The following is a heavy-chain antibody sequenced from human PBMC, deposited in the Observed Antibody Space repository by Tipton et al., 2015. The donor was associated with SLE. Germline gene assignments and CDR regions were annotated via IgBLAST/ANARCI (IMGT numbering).Heavy chain of an antibody. J-gene: IGHJ4*02. Sequence: TLSLTCTVSDGSISDYYWTWIRQPAGEGLEWIGRIYASGSTNYNPSLRSRAAMSVDTSKSHFSLKLTSVTAADTAVYYCARDSPTVAGTFDYWGQGTLFTVSS. D-gene: IGHD6-19*01. V-gene: IGHV4-4*07. CDR3: ARDSPTVAGTFDY. CDR1: DGSISDYY. CDR2: IYASGST.